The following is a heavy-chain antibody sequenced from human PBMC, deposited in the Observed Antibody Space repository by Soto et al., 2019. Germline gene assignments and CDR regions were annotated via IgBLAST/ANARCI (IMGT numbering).Heavy chain of an antibody. J-gene: IGHJ4*02. Sequence: EVQLVESGGGLIQPGGSLRLSCAVSGFTVSNNYMSWVRQAPGKGLEGVSVIYSGGYTAYGDSVKGRFTISRDNSKNTLYLQTKGRGPADTAVFFGARRRGGGGYWGQGTLVTVSS. CDR3: ARRRGGGGY. CDR1: GFTVSNNY. D-gene: IGHD3-16*01. V-gene: IGHV3-53*01. CDR2: IYSGGYT.